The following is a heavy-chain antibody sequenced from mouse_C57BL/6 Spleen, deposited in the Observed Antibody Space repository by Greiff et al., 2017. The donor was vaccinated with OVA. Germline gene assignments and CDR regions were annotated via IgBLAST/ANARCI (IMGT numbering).Heavy chain of an antibody. Sequence: EVKVVESGGGLVQPGGSLSLSCAASGFTFTDYYMSWVRQPPGKGLEWLGFIRNKANGYTTEYSVSVKGRFTISRDNSQSILYLQMNALRARDSATYYCAKYSRRGLRTPYCFDYWGQGTTLTVSS. CDR2: IRNKANGYTT. D-gene: IGHD3-1*01. V-gene: IGHV7-3*01. CDR3: AKYSRRGLRTPYCFDY. CDR1: GFTFTDYY. J-gene: IGHJ2*01.